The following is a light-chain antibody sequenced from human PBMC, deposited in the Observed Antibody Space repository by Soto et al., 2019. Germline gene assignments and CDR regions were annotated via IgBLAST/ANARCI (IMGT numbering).Light chain of an antibody. CDR3: QQYNNWPPWT. CDR2: GAS. V-gene: IGKV3-15*01. J-gene: IGKJ1*01. Sequence: EIVMTQSPATLSVSPGERATLSCRASQSVSSNLAWYQQKPGQAPRLLIYGASTRATGTPARFSGSESGTEFTLTISSLQSEDFAVYYCQQYNNWPPWTGGQGTKVEIK. CDR1: QSVSSN.